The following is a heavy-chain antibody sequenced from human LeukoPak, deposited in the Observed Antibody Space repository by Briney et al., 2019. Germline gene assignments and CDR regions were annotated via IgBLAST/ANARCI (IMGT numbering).Heavy chain of an antibody. CDR2: ISYDGSNK. CDR1: GFTFSSYG. J-gene: IGHJ4*02. V-gene: IGHV3-30*18. D-gene: IGHD4-23*01. CDR3: AKGHDSGGHSGGY. Sequence: GGSLRLSCAASGFTFSSYGMHWVRQAPGKGLGWVAVISYDGSNKYYADSVKGRFTISRDNSKNTLYLQMNSLRAEDTAVYYCAKGHDSGGHSGGYWGQGTLVTVSS.